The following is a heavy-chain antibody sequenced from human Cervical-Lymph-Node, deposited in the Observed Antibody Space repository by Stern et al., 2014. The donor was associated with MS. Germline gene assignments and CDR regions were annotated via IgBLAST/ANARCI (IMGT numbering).Heavy chain of an antibody. Sequence: EVQLVESGAEVKKPGESLKISCKGSGYSFTSYWIGWGRQMPGKGLEWMGIIYPGDSDTRYSPSFQGQVTISADKSISTAYLQWSSLKASDTAMYYCARPIVNYYYGMDVWGQGTTVTVSS. J-gene: IGHJ6*02. CDR3: ARPIVNYYYGMDV. CDR2: IYPGDSDT. D-gene: IGHD3-22*01. V-gene: IGHV5-51*01. CDR1: GYSFTSYW.